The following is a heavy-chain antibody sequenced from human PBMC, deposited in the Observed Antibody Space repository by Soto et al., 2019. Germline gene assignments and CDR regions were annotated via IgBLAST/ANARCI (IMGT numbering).Heavy chain of an antibody. J-gene: IGHJ6*02. D-gene: IGHD2-15*01. CDR3: ARDNLNYCSGGSCYSSFDYYYGMDV. Sequence: GASVKVSCKASGGTFSSYTISWVRQAPGQGLEWMGGIIPIFGTANYAQKFKGRVTITADESTSTAYMELSSLRSEDTAVYYCARDNLNYCSGGSCYSSFDYYYGMDVWGQGTTVTVSS. CDR2: IIPIFGTA. CDR1: GGTFSSYT. V-gene: IGHV1-69*13.